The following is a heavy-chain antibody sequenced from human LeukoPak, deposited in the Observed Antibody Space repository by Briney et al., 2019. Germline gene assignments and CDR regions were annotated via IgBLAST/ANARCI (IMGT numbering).Heavy chain of an antibody. D-gene: IGHD3-22*01. J-gene: IGHJ4*02. CDR1: NGSISPYF. V-gene: IGHV4-59*08. CDR3: ARWKTSYPESGRYYSPNYFDY. CDR2: IYYTGGA. Sequence: SETLSLTCTVSNGSISPYFWSWIRQPPGKGLEWIAYIYYTGGAYYNPSLKSRVTMSVDTSKNQFSLRLTSVTAADTAVYYCARWKTSYPESGRYYSPNYFDYWGQGTLVTVSS.